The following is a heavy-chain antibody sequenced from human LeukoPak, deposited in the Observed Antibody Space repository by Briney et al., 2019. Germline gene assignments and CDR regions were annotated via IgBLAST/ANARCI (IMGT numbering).Heavy chain of an antibody. CDR3: TGNSGWYGIS. CDR2: IEYSDTGG. CDR1: GFTLSIYE. V-gene: IGHV3-23*01. D-gene: IGHD6-19*01. Sequence: GGALRLSCIVSGFTLSIYEMTWFRQAPGKGLEWVSSIEYSDTGGHYADSVQGRFTISKDNPKNTPYLQLNSLRAEDTAIYYCTGNSGWYGISWGQGTLVSVCS. J-gene: IGHJ4*02.